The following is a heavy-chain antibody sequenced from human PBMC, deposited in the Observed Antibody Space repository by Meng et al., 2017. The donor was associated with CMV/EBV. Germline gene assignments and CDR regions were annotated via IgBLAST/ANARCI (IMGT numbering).Heavy chain of an antibody. Sequence: SLKISCAASGFTFSSYEMNWVRQAPGKGLEWVSYISNSDSTIYYADSVKGRFTISRDNAKNSLYLQMNSLRAEDTAVYYCARDLLIYSGSYPYYYYGMDVWGQGTTVTVSS. J-gene: IGHJ6*02. CDR1: GFTFSSYE. D-gene: IGHD1-26*01. CDR3: ARDLLIYSGSYPYYYYGMDV. V-gene: IGHV3-48*03. CDR2: ISNSDSTI.